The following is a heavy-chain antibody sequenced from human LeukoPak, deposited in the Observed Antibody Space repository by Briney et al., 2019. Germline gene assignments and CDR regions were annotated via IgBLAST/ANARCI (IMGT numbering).Heavy chain of an antibody. V-gene: IGHV5-51*01. J-gene: IGHJ4*02. D-gene: IGHD5-18*01. CDR1: GYSFNHYW. CDR2: IYPGDSDI. Sequence: GESLKISCQTSGYSFNHYWIVWVRQMPGKGLEWMGTIYPGDSDIRYSPSFRGQVTISADKSTLTAFLQWNSLRVSDTATYYCARRPASVGGGYDFWGQGTLVTVSS. CDR3: ARRPASVGGGYDF.